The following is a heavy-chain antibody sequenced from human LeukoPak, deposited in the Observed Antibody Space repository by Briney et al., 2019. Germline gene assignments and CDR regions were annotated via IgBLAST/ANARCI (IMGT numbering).Heavy chain of an antibody. J-gene: IGHJ4*02. CDR1: GFTFSSYS. V-gene: IGHV3-21*01. Sequence: GGSLRLSCAASGFTFSSYSMNWVRQAPGKGLEWVSSISSSSSYIYYADSVKGRFTISRDNAKNSLYLQMNSLRAEDTAVYYCARVATAKYYYDSSGLYPGYWGQGTLVTGSS. D-gene: IGHD3-22*01. CDR3: ARVATAKYYYDSSGLYPGY. CDR2: ISSSSSYI.